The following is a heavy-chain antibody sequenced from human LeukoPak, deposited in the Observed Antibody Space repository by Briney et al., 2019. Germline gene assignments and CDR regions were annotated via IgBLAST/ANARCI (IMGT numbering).Heavy chain of an antibody. CDR1: GYTFTGYY. D-gene: IGHD6-6*01. CDR3: ARDPPEYSSSSGTGY. Sequence: ASVKVSCKASGYTFTGYYMHWVRQAPGQGLEWMGWINPNSGGTNYAQKFQGWVTMTRDTSISTAYMELSRLRSDDTAVYYCARDPPEYSSSSGTGYWGQGTLVTVSS. J-gene: IGHJ4*02. CDR2: INPNSGGT. V-gene: IGHV1-2*04.